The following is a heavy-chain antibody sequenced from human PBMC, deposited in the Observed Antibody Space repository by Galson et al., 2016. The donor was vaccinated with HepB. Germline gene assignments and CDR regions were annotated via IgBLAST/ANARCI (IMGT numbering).Heavy chain of an antibody. V-gene: IGHV3-48*02. D-gene: IGHD3-16*02. CDR1: GFSFTTYT. Sequence: SLRLSCAASGFSFTTYTMNWVRQAPGKGLEWVSHISSRTSTIYYADSVKGRFTISRDNAKNSLYLQMNNLRDEDTAVYYCARGSTVFTFGGGIDSFDYWGQGT. CDR3: ARGSTVFTFGGGIDSFDY. CDR2: ISSRTSTI. J-gene: IGHJ4*02.